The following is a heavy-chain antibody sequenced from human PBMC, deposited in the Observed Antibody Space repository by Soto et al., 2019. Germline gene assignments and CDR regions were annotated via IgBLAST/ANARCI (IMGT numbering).Heavy chain of an antibody. Sequence: GGSLRLSCAASGFTFSSYSMNWVRQAPGKGLEWVSSISSSSSYIYYADSVKGRFTISRDNAKNSLYLQMNSLRAEDTAVYYCARVDCTNGVCYTHSPYYYYYGMDVWGQGTKVTVSS. V-gene: IGHV3-21*01. D-gene: IGHD2-8*01. CDR2: ISSSSSYI. CDR3: ARVDCTNGVCYTHSPYYYYYGMDV. CDR1: GFTFSSYS. J-gene: IGHJ6*02.